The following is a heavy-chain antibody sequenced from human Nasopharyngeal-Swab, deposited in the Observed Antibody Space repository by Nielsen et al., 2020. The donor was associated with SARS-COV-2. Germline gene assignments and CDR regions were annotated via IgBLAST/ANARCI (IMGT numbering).Heavy chain of an antibody. CDR1: GFTFSSYA. CDR3: TISSAPYWYFDL. CDR2: ISYDGSNK. V-gene: IGHV3-30-3*01. D-gene: IGHD6-25*01. J-gene: IGHJ2*01. Sequence: GGSLRLSCAASGFTFSSYAMHWVRQAPGKGLEWVAVISYDGSNKYYADSVKGRFTISRDNSKNTLYLQMNSLGGEDTAVYYSTISSAPYWYFDLWGRGTLVTVSS.